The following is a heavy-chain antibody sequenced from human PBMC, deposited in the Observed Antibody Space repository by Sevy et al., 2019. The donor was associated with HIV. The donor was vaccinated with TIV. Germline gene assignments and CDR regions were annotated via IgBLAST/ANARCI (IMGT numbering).Heavy chain of an antibody. CDR2: IYYNGHI. Sequence: SETLSLTCTVSGGSITSLYWNWIRQPPGKGLEWIANIYYNGHINYNPSLKRRITLLLETSKNQFSLRLSSVTAADTAMYYCAGENAWGRGYSWGQGTLVTVSS. V-gene: IGHV4-59*08. D-gene: IGHD1-26*01. J-gene: IGHJ4*02. CDR3: AGENAWGRGYS. CDR1: GGSITSLY.